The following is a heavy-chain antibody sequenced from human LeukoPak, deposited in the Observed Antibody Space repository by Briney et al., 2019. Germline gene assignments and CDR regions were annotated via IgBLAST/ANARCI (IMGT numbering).Heavy chain of an antibody. CDR2: IYTSGST. CDR1: GGSISSYY. Sequence: SETLSLTCTVSGGSISSYYWSWIRQPPGKGLEWIGYIYTSGSTNYYPSLKSRVTISVDTSKNQFSLKLSSVTAADTAVYYCARHVTIAAAGILYFDYWGQGTLVTVSS. CDR3: ARHVTIAAAGILYFDY. V-gene: IGHV4-4*09. J-gene: IGHJ4*02. D-gene: IGHD6-13*01.